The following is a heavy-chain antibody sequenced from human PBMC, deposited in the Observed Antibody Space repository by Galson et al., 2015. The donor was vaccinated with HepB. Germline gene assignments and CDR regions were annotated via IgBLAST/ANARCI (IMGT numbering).Heavy chain of an antibody. Sequence: LRLSCAASGFTFSTYRMHWVRQAPGKGLVWVSHINIDGSTTNYADSVKGRFTISRDNAKNTLYLQMSSLRAEDTAVYYCARSRYCSSTSCYIYMDVWGNGTTVTVSS. CDR3: ARSRYCSSTSCYIYMDV. CDR2: INIDGSTT. J-gene: IGHJ6*03. V-gene: IGHV3-74*01. CDR1: GFTFSTYR. D-gene: IGHD2-2*02.